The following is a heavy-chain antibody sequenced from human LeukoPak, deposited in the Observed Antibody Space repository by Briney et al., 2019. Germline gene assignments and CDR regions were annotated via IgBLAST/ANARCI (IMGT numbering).Heavy chain of an antibody. CDR3: ARNIHCSRTSCPIDY. CDR2: IYPGDSDT. D-gene: IGHD2-2*01. CDR1: GYSFTSYW. Sequence: GESLKISCKGSGYSFTSYWIGLVRQMPGKGLEWMGIIYPGDSDTRYSPSFQGQVTISADKSISTAYLQWSSLKASDTAMYYCARNIHCSRTSCPIDYWGQGTLVTVSS. J-gene: IGHJ4*02. V-gene: IGHV5-51*01.